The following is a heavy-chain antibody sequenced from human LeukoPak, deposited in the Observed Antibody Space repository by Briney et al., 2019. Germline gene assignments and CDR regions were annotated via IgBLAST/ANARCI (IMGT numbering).Heavy chain of an antibody. Sequence: ASVKVSCKASGYTFITYGISWVRPAPGQGLEWMGWINTYSGKTNYTQKLQGRVTMTTDTSTNTAYMELRSLRSDDTAVFYCARDVDQRFDYWGQGTLVTVSS. J-gene: IGHJ4*02. V-gene: IGHV1-18*01. CDR2: INTYSGKT. CDR3: ARDVDQRFDY. CDR1: GYTFITYG.